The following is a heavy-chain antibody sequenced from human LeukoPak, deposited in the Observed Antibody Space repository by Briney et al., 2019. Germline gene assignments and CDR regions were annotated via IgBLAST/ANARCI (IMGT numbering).Heavy chain of an antibody. CDR2: ISVYNGNT. V-gene: IGHV1-18*01. Sequence: ASEKVSCKASGYTFTSYGISWVRQAPGQELECIGWISVYNGNTNYAQKLQGRVTMTTDTSTSTAYMELRSLRSDDTALYYCARVNTAMALDYWGQGTLVTVSS. J-gene: IGHJ4*02. CDR3: ARVNTAMALDY. CDR1: GYTFTSYG. D-gene: IGHD5-18*01.